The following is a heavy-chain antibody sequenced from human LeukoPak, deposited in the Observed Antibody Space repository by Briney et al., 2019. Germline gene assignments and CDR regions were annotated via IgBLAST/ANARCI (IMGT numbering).Heavy chain of an antibody. J-gene: IGHJ4*02. CDR2: IIPILGIA. V-gene: IGHV1-69*04. D-gene: IGHD2-21*01. Sequence: AVKVSCKASGGTFSSYTISWVRQAPGQGLEWMGRIIPILGIANYAQKFQGRVTITADKSTSTAYMELSSLRSEDTAVYYCARDHAYCGGDCSTYYFDYWGQGTLVTVSS. CDR3: ARDHAYCGGDCSTYYFDY. CDR1: GGTFSSYT.